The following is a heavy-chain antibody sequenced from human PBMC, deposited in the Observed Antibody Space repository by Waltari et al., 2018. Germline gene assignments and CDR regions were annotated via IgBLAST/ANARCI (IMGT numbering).Heavy chain of an antibody. CDR2: LIPIFGTP. CDR3: ARRQLGGPLDP. CDR1: GGSFGRYA. V-gene: IGHV1-69*12. J-gene: IGHJ5*02. D-gene: IGHD1-1*01. Sequence: QVPLVQSGAEVKKPGSSVKVSCKASGGSFGRYAISWVRLAPGQGLEWMGGLIPIFGTPKYAQNFQDRVTITADESTSTVYLELSSLKSEDTALYYCARRQLGGPLDPWGQGTLVTVSS.